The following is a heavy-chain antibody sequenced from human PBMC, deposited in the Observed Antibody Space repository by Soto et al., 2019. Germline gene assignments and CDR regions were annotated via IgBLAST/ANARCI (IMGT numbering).Heavy chain of an antibody. V-gene: IGHV3-48*02. D-gene: IGHD5-18*01. CDR3: ARHGIQVSHDV. J-gene: IGHJ6*02. CDR1: GFPFSSYS. Sequence: EVQLVESGGGLVQPGGSLRLSCAASGFPFSSYSMDWVRQAPGQGLEWISYITTSSHTIYYADSVRGRFTISRDNAKNSLFLQMNSLRDEDTDVYYCARHGIQVSHDVWGQGTTVIVSS. CDR2: ITTSSHTI.